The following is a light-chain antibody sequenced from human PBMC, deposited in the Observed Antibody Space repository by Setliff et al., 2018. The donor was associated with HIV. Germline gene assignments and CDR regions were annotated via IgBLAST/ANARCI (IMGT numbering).Light chain of an antibody. J-gene: IGLJ1*01. Sequence: LTQPASVSGSPGQSITISCTGTSSDVGGYNYVSWYKQHSGKAPKLLIFGVSNRPSGVSDRFSGSKSGNTASLTISGLQAEDEADYYCTSYTTSNTITRVFGTGTKVTVL. CDR2: GVS. CDR3: TSYTTSNTITRV. V-gene: IGLV2-14*01. CDR1: SSDVGGYNY.